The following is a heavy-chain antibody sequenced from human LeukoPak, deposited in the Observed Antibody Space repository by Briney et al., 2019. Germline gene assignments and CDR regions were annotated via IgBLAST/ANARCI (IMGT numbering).Heavy chain of an antibody. Sequence: GGSLRLSCAVSGCTFSSYWMNWVRQAPGKGLEWVTNIKQDGSEKYYVDSVKGRFTISRDNAKNSLYLQMNSLRAEDTAVYYCARDHQGRAATGPSLVDWGHGTLVTVSS. J-gene: IGHJ4*01. V-gene: IGHV3-7*01. CDR2: IKQDGSEK. CDR1: GCTFSSYW. CDR3: ARDHQGRAATGPSLVD. D-gene: IGHD6-13*01.